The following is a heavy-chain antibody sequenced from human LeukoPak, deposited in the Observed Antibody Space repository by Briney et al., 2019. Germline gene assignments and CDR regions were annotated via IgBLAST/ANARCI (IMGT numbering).Heavy chain of an antibody. CDR3: ARVGESSSWYVGF. D-gene: IGHD6-13*01. J-gene: IGHJ4*02. Sequence: SETLSLTCTVSGYSISSGYYWGWIRQPPGKGLEWIGSIYHSGSTFYNPSLKDRVTISVDTSKNQFSLKLSSVTAADTAVYYCARVGESSSWYVGFWGQGTLVTVSS. V-gene: IGHV4-38-2*02. CDR2: IYHSGST. CDR1: GYSISSGYY.